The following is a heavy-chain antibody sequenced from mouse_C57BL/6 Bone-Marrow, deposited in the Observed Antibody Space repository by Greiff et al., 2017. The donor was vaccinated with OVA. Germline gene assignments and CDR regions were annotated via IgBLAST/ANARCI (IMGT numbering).Heavy chain of an antibody. D-gene: IGHD2-5*01. J-gene: IGHJ2*01. Sequence: VQVVESGAELARPGASVKLSCKASGYTFTSYGISWVKQRTGQGLEWIGEIYPRSGNTYYNEKFKGKATLTADKSSSTAYMELRSLTSEDSAVYFCARSYYSSYYFDYWGQGTTLTVSS. CDR3: ARSYYSSYYFDY. CDR1: GYTFTSYG. V-gene: IGHV1-81*01. CDR2: IYPRSGNT.